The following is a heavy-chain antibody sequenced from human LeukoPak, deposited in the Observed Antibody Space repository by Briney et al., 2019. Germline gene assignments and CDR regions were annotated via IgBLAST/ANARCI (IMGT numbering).Heavy chain of an antibody. CDR3: ARGGRWNDYSKIDY. V-gene: IGHV3-30*01. CDR2: ISYDGTNK. J-gene: IGHJ4*02. D-gene: IGHD4-11*01. Sequence: GGSLRLSCAASEFTFNNNAIHWVRQAPGKGLEWLAVISYDGTNKYYADSMKGRFTISRDNSKNTLYLQMNSLRPEDTAVYYCARGGRWNDYSKIDYWGQGTLVTVSS. CDR1: EFTFNNNA.